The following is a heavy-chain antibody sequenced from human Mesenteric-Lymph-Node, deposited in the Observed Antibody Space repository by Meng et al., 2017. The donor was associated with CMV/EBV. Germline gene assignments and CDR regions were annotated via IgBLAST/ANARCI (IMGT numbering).Heavy chain of an antibody. CDR1: NSSSASYG. D-gene: IGHD3-10*01. J-gene: IGHJ4*02. CDR2: ISAYNGHT. Sequence: SNSSSASYGIHWVRPAPGQGLEWLAWISAYNGHTNYAQNLQGRLTLTTDTSTTTAYMELRSLRSDDTAVYYCARDIVRGVIMALDYWGQGTLVTVSS. CDR3: ARDIVRGVIMALDY. V-gene: IGHV1-18*01.